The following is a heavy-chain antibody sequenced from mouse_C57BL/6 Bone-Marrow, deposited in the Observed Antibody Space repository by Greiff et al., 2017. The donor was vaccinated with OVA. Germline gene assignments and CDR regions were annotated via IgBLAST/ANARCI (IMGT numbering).Heavy chain of an antibody. CDR1: GFTFSSYG. J-gene: IGHJ4*01. D-gene: IGHD1-1*01. CDR2: ISSGGSYT. Sequence: EVQLVESGGDLVKPGGSLKLSCAASGFTFSSYGMSWVRQTPDKRLEWVATISSGGSYTYYPDSVKGRFPISRDNAKNTLYLQMSSLKSEDTAMYYCARHTDITTDAMDYWGQGTSVTVSA. CDR3: ARHTDITTDAMDY. V-gene: IGHV5-6*01.